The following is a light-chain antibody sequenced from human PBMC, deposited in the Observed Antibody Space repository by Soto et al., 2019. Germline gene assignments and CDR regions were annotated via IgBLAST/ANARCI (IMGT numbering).Light chain of an antibody. Sequence: QSALTQSPSASGSPGQSVTISCTGTSSDVGGYDFVSWYQQRPGKAPKLIIYEVSKRLSGVPDRFSASKSGNTASLTVSGLQAEDEADYYCFSFTSTNTHVFGSGTKLTVL. V-gene: IGLV2-8*01. CDR1: SSDVGGYDF. CDR3: FSFTSTNTHV. J-gene: IGLJ1*01. CDR2: EVS.